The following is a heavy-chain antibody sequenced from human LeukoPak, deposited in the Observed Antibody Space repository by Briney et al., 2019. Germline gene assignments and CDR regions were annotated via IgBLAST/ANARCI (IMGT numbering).Heavy chain of an antibody. D-gene: IGHD6-13*01. CDR1: GFTFSSYA. Sequence: GGSLRLSCAASGFTFSSYAMSWVRQAPGKGLEWVSAISGSGDSTYYADSVKGRFTISRDNSKNTLYLQMNSLRAEDTAVYYCAKPPYSSSWGIFDYWGQGTLVTVSS. CDR3: AKPPYSSSWGIFDY. J-gene: IGHJ4*02. CDR2: ISGSGDST. V-gene: IGHV3-23*01.